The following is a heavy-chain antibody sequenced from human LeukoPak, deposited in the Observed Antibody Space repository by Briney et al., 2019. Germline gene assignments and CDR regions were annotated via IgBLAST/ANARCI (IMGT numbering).Heavy chain of an antibody. J-gene: IGHJ4*02. D-gene: IGHD3-22*01. CDR2: IYSGGST. V-gene: IGHV3-66*01. CDR1: GFTFSDYY. CDR3: ARIPRYYYDSSGPYFDY. Sequence: PGGSLRLSCAASGFTFSDYYMSWIRQAPGKGLEWVSVIYSGGSTYYADSVKGRFTISRDNSKNTLYLQMNSLRAEDTAVYYCARIPRYYYDSSGPYFDYWGQGTLVTVSS.